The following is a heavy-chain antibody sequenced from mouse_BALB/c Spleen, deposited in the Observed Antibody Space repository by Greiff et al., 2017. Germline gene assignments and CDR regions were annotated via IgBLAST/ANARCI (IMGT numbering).Heavy chain of an antibody. Sequence: VQRVESGAELVRPGASVTLSCKASGYTFTDYEMHWVKQTPVHGLEWIGAIDPETGGTAYNQKFKGKATLTADKSSSTAYMELRSLTSEDSAVYYCSYGSSLYAMDYWGQGTSVTVSS. CDR2: IDPETGGT. CDR1: GYTFTDYE. D-gene: IGHD1-1*01. J-gene: IGHJ4*01. CDR3: SYGSSLYAMDY. V-gene: IGHV1-15*01.